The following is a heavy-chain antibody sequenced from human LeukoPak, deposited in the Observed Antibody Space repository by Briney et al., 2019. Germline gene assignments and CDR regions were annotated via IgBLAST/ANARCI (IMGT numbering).Heavy chain of an antibody. CDR1: GFTFSSYA. Sequence: PGGSLRLSCAASGFTFSSYAMSWVRQAPGKGLEWVSAISASGGTTYYADSMKGRFTMSRDNSKNTLFLQMNSLRAEDTAIYYCAKGASSALLNWFDPWGQGTLVTVSS. J-gene: IGHJ5*02. CDR3: AKGASSALLNWFDP. CDR2: ISASGGTT. D-gene: IGHD3-22*01. V-gene: IGHV3-23*01.